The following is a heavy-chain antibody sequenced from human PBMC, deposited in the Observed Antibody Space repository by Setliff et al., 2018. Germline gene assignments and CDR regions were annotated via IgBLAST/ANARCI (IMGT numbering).Heavy chain of an antibody. D-gene: IGHD5-18*01. J-gene: IGHJ6*02. V-gene: IGHV3-7*01. CDR2: IKQDGSEK. Sequence: PGESLKISCAASGFTFSRYWMSWVRQAPGKGLEWVANIKQDGSEKYYVDSVKGRFTISRDNAKNSLCLQMNSLRAEDTAVYYCARDHSYGYSLYYYYYYGVDVWGQGTTVTVSS. CDR3: ARDHSYGYSLYYYYYYGVDV. CDR1: GFTFSRYW.